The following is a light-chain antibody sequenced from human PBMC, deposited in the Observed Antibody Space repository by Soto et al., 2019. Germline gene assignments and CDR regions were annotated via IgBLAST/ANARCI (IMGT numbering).Light chain of an antibody. V-gene: IGLV2-14*01. CDR2: EVS. CDR3: SSYTRTDTVV. J-gene: IGLJ2*01. CDR1: SSDVGGYTY. Sequence: QSALTQPASVSGSPGQSITISCTGTSSDVGGYTYVSWYQQHPGKAPKLMIYEVSERPSGVSDRFSRSKSGNTAPLPISGLQAEDEADYYCSSYTRTDTVVFGGGTKLTVL.